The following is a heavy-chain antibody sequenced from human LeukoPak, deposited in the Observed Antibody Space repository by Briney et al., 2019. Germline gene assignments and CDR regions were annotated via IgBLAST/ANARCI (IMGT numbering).Heavy chain of an antibody. V-gene: IGHV3-48*04. J-gene: IGHJ3*02. CDR1: GFTFSSYS. D-gene: IGHD1-1*01. Sequence: GGSLRLSCAASGFTFSSYSMNWVRQAPAKGLEWVSYISRSSSTIYYADSVKGRFTISRDNAKNSLYLQMNSLRAEDTAVYYCAREVSQAGWNDGAFDIWGQGTMVTVSS. CDR2: ISRSSSTI. CDR3: AREVSQAGWNDGAFDI.